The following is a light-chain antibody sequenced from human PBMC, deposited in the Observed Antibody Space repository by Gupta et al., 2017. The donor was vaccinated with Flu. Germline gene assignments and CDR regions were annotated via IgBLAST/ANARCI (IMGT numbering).Light chain of an antibody. CDR3: AAWNDSRNDWV. V-gene: IGLV1-44*01. Sequence: QSVLTQPPSASGTPGQRVTISCSGSSSNIGSNTVNWYQQFPGTAPKLLIYSNNQRPSGVPDRFSGSKSGTSASLAISGLQAEDEADYYCAAWNDSRNDWVFGGGTKLTVL. CDR2: SNN. CDR1: SSNIGSNT. J-gene: IGLJ3*02.